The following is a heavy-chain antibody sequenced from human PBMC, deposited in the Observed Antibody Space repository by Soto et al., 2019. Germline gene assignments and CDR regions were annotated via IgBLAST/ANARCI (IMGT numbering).Heavy chain of an antibody. Sequence: QVQLVESGGGVVQPGRSLRLSCAASGFTFSSYAMHWVRQAPGKGLEWVAVISYDGSNKYYADSVKGRFTISRDNSKNTLYLQMNSLRAEDTAVYYCAREAGGRFPGQGTGGMDVW. J-gene: IGHJ6*01. V-gene: IGHV3-30-3*01. CDR2: ISYDGSNK. CDR3: AREAGGRFPGQGTGGMDV. D-gene: IGHD2-8*02. CDR1: GFTFSSYA.